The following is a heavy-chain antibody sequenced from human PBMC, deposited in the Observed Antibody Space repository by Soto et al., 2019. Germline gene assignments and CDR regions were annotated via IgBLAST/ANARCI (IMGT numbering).Heavy chain of an antibody. J-gene: IGHJ4*01. V-gene: IGHV3-23*01. CDR3: VFYDVLTGYDY. CDR1: GFIFRNYG. D-gene: IGHD3-9*01. Sequence: EVQLLESGGGLVQPGGSLRLSCAGSGFIFRNYGMSWVRQAPGKGLEWVSAISGDGTGTYYADSVKGRFAISRDNSRNTLYLQMSSLRAEDTALYYCVFYDVLTGYDYWGHVTLVTVSS. CDR2: ISGDGTGT.